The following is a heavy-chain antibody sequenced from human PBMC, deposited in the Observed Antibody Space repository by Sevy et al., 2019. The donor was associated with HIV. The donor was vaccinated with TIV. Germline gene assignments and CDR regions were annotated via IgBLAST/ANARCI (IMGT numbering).Heavy chain of an antibody. J-gene: IGHJ4*02. CDR2: VYPRDSDT. D-gene: IGHD5-12*01. Sequence: GESLKISCKASGYSFTPYWIGWVRQMPGKGLEWMGIVYPRDSDTRYSPSFQGHVTISADKSISTAYLQWSSLKASDTAMYYCARLSSRGYEYWGQGTLVTVSS. V-gene: IGHV5-51*01. CDR3: ARLSSRGYEY. CDR1: GYSFTPYW.